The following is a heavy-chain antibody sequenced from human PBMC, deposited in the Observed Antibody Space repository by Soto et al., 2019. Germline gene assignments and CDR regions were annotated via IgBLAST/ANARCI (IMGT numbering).Heavy chain of an antibody. J-gene: IGHJ4*02. CDR2: ISYDGSNK. V-gene: IGHV3-30-3*01. CDR3: ASTRYSNPDY. D-gene: IGHD6-13*01. CDR1: GFTFNSFA. Sequence: WGSLMPSCAPPGFTFNSFAIHRVRQAPGKGLEWVAVISYDGSNKYYADSVKGRFTISRDNSKNTLYLQMNSLRAEDTAVYYCASTRYSNPDYWGQGTLVTVSS.